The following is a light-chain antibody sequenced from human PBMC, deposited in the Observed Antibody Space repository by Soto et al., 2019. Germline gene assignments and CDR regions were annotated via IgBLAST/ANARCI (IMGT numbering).Light chain of an antibody. J-gene: IGKJ4*01. Sequence: EIVLTQSPATLSLSPGERATLSCRASQSVSSYLAWYQQKPGQAPRLLIYDASNRATGIPARFSGSGSGTDFTLTISSLEPEDVARYYCQQRSDCPPTVGGGTKVEIK. CDR1: QSVSSY. CDR3: QQRSDCPPT. V-gene: IGKV3-11*01. CDR2: DAS.